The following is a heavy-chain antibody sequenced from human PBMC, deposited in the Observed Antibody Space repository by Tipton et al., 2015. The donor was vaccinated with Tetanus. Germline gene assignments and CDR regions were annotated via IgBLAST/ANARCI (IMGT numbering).Heavy chain of an antibody. Sequence: TLSLTCAVSGGSFSDFYWSWIRQVPGQGLVWIGEINHSGTANKNPSLKSRVTMSVDTSNNHFSLSLDSVTAADTGVYFCARRRYTXNRGGFDIXXQXTXXTVSS. CDR3: ARRRYTXNRGGFDI. CDR2: INHSGTA. J-gene: IGHJ3*02. CDR1: GGSFSDFY. D-gene: IGHD1-20*01. V-gene: IGHV4-34*01.